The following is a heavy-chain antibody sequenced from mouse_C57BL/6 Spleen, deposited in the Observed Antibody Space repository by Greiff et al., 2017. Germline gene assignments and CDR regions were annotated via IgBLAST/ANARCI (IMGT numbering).Heavy chain of an antibody. V-gene: IGHV10-1*01. CDR3: VRDLDNYFDY. D-gene: IGHD3-3*01. J-gene: IGHJ2*01. CDR2: IRSKSNNYAT. CDR1: GFSFNTYA. Sequence: DVQLVESGGGLVQPKGSLKLSCAASGFSFNTYAMNWVRQAPGKGLEWVARIRSKSNNYATYYADSVKDRFTISRDDSESMLYLQMNNLKTEDTAMYYCVRDLDNYFDYWGQGTTLTVSS.